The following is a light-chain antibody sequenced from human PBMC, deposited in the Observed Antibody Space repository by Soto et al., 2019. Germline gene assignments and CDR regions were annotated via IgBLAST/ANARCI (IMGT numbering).Light chain of an antibody. Sequence: VLTQSPATLSLSPGERATLSCRASQGISNFLAWYQQRPGQAPRLLIYDASNRATATPTRFSGRGSGTYFALSISSLEPEDFGVYYCQQRSTWPGTFGQGTKLDFK. V-gene: IGKV3-11*01. CDR2: DAS. J-gene: IGKJ2*01. CDR1: QGISNF. CDR3: QQRSTWPGT.